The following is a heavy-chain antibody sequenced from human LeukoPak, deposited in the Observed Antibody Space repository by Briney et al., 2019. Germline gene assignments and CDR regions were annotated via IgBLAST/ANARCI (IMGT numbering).Heavy chain of an antibody. CDR3: VTSNWGSPFDY. V-gene: IGHV3-9*01. Sequence: GGSPRLSCAASGFTFHDYTMHWVRQVPGKGLEWVSGITWDSGSTDYADSVQGRFTISRDNAKNSLYVQMDSLRPEDTALYYCVTSNWGSPFDYWGQGTLVTVSS. CDR1: GFTFHDYT. J-gene: IGHJ4*02. CDR2: ITWDSGST. D-gene: IGHD7-27*01.